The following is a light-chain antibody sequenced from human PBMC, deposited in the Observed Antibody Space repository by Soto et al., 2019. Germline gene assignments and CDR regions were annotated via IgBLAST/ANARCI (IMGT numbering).Light chain of an antibody. CDR3: KQYGSSPLT. Sequence: EIVLTQSPGTLPLSPGERATLSCRASQSVSSSYLAWYQQKPGQAHRLLIYGAYSRATGIQDRFSGSGSGTDFTLTIRRLEPEDFAVYYCKQYGSSPLTFGGGTKVDIK. CDR2: GAY. V-gene: IGKV3-20*01. J-gene: IGKJ4*01. CDR1: QSVSSSY.